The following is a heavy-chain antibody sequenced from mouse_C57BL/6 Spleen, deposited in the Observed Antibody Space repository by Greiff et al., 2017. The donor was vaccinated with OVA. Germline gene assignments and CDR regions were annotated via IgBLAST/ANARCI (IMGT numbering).Heavy chain of an antibody. CDR3: ARDLYGNYWFAY. CDR2: ISYDGSN. V-gene: IGHV3-6*01. Sequence: EVKLVESGPGLVKPSQSLSLTCSVTGYSITSGYYWNWIRQFPGNKLEWMGYISYDGSNNYNPSLKNRISITRDTSKNQFFLKLNSVTTEDTATYYCARDLYGNYWFAYWGQGTLVTVSA. CDR1: GYSITSGYY. J-gene: IGHJ3*01. D-gene: IGHD2-1*01.